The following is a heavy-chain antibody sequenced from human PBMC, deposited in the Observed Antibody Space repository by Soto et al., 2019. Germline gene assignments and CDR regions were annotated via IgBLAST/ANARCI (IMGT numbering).Heavy chain of an antibody. Sequence: QVHLQASGPGLVKPSETLSLTCTVSGGSLSSYYWSWIRQSPGGGLEWIGNVDYSGTSNHNPSLKSRGTTSARTSRNQFSLKLTSVTAADTAVYFCARARGGEGWAFDLWGRGTLITVSS. CDR2: VDYSGTS. V-gene: IGHV4-59*01. CDR3: ARARGGEGWAFDL. CDR1: GGSLSSYY. D-gene: IGHD3-10*01. J-gene: IGHJ2*01.